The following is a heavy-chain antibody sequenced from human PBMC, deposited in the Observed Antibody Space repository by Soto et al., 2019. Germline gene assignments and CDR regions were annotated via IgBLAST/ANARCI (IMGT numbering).Heavy chain of an antibody. CDR1: GWSFSGYY. V-gene: IGHV4-34*01. J-gene: IGHJ6*02. CDR2: INHSGST. CDR3: ARGEFEAGFWSGYYSRLDV. Sequence: SETLSLTCAVYGWSFSGYYWSWIRQPPGKGLEWIGEINHSGSTNYNPSLKSRVTISVDTSKNQFSLKLSSVTAADTAVYYCARGEFEAGFWSGYYSRLDVWGQGTTVTVSS. D-gene: IGHD3-3*01.